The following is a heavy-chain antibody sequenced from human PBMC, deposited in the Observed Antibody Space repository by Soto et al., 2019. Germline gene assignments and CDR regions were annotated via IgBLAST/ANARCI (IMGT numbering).Heavy chain of an antibody. CDR3: CSSPSCPPHYWYFDL. CDR1: GGSISSSSYY. D-gene: IGHD2-2*01. V-gene: IGHV4-39*01. Sequence: QLQLQESGPGLVKPSETLSLTCTVSGGSISSSSYYWGWIRQPPGKGLEWIGSIYYSGSTYYNPSLKSRVTISVDTSKNQFSLKLSSVTAADTAVYSNCSSPSCPPHYWYFDLWGRGTLVTVSS. CDR2: IYYSGST. J-gene: IGHJ2*01.